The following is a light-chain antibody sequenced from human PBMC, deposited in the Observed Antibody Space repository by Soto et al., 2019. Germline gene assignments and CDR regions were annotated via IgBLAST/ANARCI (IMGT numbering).Light chain of an antibody. V-gene: IGLV2-14*01. CDR3: SSYTSSSTLYG. CDR1: SSDGGGYNY. Sequence: TQPRSVSGSSGQSITISCPETSSDGGGYNYVSWYQQHPGKAPKLMMYDVSNRPSGVSIRSSGSKSGNTASLTISGLQAEDEADYYCSSYTSSSTLYGFGTGTKVPVL. CDR2: DVS. J-gene: IGLJ1*01.